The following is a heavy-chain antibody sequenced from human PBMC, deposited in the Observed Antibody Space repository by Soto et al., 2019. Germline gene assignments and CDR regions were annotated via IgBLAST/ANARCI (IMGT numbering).Heavy chain of an antibody. CDR2: IYYSGST. D-gene: IGHD6-6*01. CDR1: GGSISSSSYY. V-gene: IGHV4-39*01. J-gene: IGHJ4*02. CDR3: ARFPRLIAARGGDY. Sequence: PSETLSLTCTVSGGSISSSSYYWGWIRQPPGKGLEWIGSIYYSGSTYYNPSLKSRVTISVDTSKNQFSLKLSSVTAADTAVYYCARFPRLIAARGGDYWGQGTLVTVSS.